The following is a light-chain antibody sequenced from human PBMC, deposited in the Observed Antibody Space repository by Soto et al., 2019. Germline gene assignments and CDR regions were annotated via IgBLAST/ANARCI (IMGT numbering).Light chain of an antibody. CDR1: SSNIGKNY. CDR2: END. J-gene: IGLJ1*01. Sequence: QSVLTQPPSVSAAPGQKVTMSCSGSSSNIGKNYVSWHQQLPGTSPKLLIYENDTRPSGIPDRFSGSKSGTSATLGITGLQTGDEAEYYCVTWDSSLPTLVFGTGTKLNVL. V-gene: IGLV1-51*02. CDR3: VTWDSSLPTLV.